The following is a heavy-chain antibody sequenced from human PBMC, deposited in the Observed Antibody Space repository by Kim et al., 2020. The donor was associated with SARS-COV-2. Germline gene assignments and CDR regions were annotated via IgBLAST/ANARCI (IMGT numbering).Heavy chain of an antibody. J-gene: IGHJ4*02. CDR3: ARDGGYSGYDDYYFDY. V-gene: IGHV3-66*01. CDR1: GFTVSINY. Sequence: GGSLRLSCAASGFTVSINYMSGVRQAPGKGLEWVSVIYSGGSTYYADSVEGRFTISRDNSKNTMYLQMNSLRAEDTAVYYCARDGGYSGYDDYYFDYWGQGTLVTVSS. D-gene: IGHD5-12*01. CDR2: IYSGGST.